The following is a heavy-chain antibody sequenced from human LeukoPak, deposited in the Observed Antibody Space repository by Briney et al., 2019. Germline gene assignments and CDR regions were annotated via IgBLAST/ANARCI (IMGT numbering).Heavy chain of an antibody. Sequence: PGGSLRLSCAASGFTFSSYEMNWVRQAPGKGLEWVAVLSYDGTNTYYGDSVKGRFTISRDNSRNTLYLQMDSLRAEDTAVYYCAKVGKKYRSGWSSPDFEIWGQGTMVTVSS. CDR3: AKVGKKYRSGWSSPDFEI. V-gene: IGHV3-30*18. J-gene: IGHJ3*02. D-gene: IGHD6-19*01. CDR1: GFTFSSYE. CDR2: LSYDGTNT.